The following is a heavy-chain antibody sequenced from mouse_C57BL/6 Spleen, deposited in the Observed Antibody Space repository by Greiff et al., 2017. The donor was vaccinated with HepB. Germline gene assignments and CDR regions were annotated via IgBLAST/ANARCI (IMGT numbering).Heavy chain of an antibody. CDR3: ARASSGSFAD. V-gene: IGHV3-1*01. D-gene: IGHD3-2*02. CDR1: GYSITSGYD. Sequence: EVQLVESGPGMVKPSQSLSLTCTVTGYSITSGYDWHWIRHFPGNKLEWMGYISYSGSTNYNPSLKSRISITHDTSKNHFFLKLNSVTTEDTATYYCARASSGSFADWGQGTLVTVSA. CDR2: ISYSGST. J-gene: IGHJ3*01.